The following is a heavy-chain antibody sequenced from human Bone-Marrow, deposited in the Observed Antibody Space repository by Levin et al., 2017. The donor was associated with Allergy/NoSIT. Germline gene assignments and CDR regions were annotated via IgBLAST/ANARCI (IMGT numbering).Heavy chain of an antibody. V-gene: IGHV3-30*18. Sequence: TGGSLRLSCAASGFTFSSYGMHWVRQAPGKGLEWVAVISYDGSNKYYADSVKGRFTISRDNSKNTLYLQMNSLRAEDTAVYYCAKDQRYGSSWAGLDYWGQGTLVTVSS. D-gene: IGHD6-13*01. J-gene: IGHJ4*02. CDR3: AKDQRYGSSWAGLDY. CDR2: ISYDGSNK. CDR1: GFTFSSYG.